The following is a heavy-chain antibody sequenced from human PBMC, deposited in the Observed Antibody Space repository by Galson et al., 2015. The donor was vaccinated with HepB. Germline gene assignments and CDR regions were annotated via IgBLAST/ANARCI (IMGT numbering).Heavy chain of an antibody. J-gene: IGHJ4*02. D-gene: IGHD2-15*01. CDR3: AKVGCSGGTCYSVDY. Sequence: SLRLSCAASGFTFSSYAMSWVRQAPGKGLEWVSTITYSGGTTYYAESVKGRFTISRDNSKNTLFVQMNSLRAEDTAVYYCAKVGCSGGTCYSVDYWGQGALVTVSS. CDR2: ITYSGGTT. CDR1: GFTFSSYA. V-gene: IGHV3-23*01.